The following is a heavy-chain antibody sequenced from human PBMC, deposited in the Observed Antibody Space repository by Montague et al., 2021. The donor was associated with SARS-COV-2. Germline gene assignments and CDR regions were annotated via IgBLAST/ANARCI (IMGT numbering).Heavy chain of an antibody. J-gene: IGHJ4*02. D-gene: IGHD6-25*01. CDR2: IYSSGSA. V-gene: IGHV4-59*12. CDR1: GSSITSYY. Sequence: SETLSLTCTVSGSSITSYYWSWIRQAPGKGLGWIAYIYSSGSASYNPSLRSRVTMSVDKSTNQFSLRLSSVTAADTAVYYCARVFRGQRLAFDFWGQGALVIVSS. CDR3: ARVFRGQRLAFDF.